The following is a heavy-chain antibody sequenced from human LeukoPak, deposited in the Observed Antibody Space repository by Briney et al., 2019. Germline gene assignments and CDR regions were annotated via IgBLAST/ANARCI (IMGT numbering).Heavy chain of an antibody. J-gene: IGHJ4*02. CDR2: ISSSSSYI. CDR1: GFTFSSYS. V-gene: IGHV3-21*04. D-gene: IGHD3-22*01. Sequence: GGSLRLSCAASGFTFSSYSMNWVRQAPGKGLEWVSSISSSSSYIYYADSVKGRFTISRDNAKNSLYLQMNSLRAEDTAVYYCAKDAPMYYYDSSGYADEGDYWGQGTLVTASS. CDR3: AKDAPMYYYDSSGYADEGDY.